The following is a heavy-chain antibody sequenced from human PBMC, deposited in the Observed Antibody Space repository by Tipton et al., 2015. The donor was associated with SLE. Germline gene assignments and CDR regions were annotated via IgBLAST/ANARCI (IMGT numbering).Heavy chain of an antibody. CDR3: ARDPDYTGGYYFDY. CDR1: GGSISSYY. J-gene: IGHJ4*02. D-gene: IGHD4-11*01. Sequence: TLSLTCTVSGGSISSYYWSWIRQPPGKGLEWIGYIYYSGCTNYNPSLKSRVTISVDTSKNQFSLKLSSVTAADTAVYYCARDPDYTGGYYFDYWGQGTLVTVSS. CDR2: IYYSGCT. V-gene: IGHV4-59*12.